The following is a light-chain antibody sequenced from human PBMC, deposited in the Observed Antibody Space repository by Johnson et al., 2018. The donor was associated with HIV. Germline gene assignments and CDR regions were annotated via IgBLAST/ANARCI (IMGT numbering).Light chain of an antibody. CDR3: GTWDSSLSAALYV. CDR1: SSNIGNNY. J-gene: IGLJ1*01. V-gene: IGLV1-51*02. CDR2: ENN. Sequence: QSVLTQPPSVSAAPGQKVTISCSGSSSNIGNNYVSWYQQLPGTAPKLLIYENNKRPSGIPDRFSGSKSGTSATPGITGLQTVDEADYYCGTWDSSLSAALYVFGTETKVTVL.